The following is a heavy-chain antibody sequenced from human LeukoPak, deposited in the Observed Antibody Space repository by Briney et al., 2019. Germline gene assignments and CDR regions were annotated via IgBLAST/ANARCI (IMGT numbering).Heavy chain of an antibody. CDR2: INPNSGGT. J-gene: IGHJ3*02. D-gene: IGHD3-10*01. V-gene: IGHV1-2*02. CDR1: GFTFTVYY. Sequence: ASVKVSCKASGFTFTVYYMHWVRQAPGQGLEWMGWINPNSGGTNYAQKFQGRVTMTRETSISTVYMELSGLRSDDTAVYSCARGGTVVRGADDAFDIWGQGTMVTVS. CDR3: ARGGTVVRGADDAFDI.